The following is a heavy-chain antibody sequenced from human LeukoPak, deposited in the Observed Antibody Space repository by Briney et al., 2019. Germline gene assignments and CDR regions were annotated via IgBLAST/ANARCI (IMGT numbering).Heavy chain of an antibody. CDR2: INPNDGDT. J-gene: IGHJ4*02. V-gene: IGHV1-2*02. CDR3: ARANFLYCSSTACLFDY. CDR1: GYTFTDY. Sequence: ASVKVSCKASGYTFTDYMHWVRQAPGQGFEWMGWINPNDGDTNYAQKFQGRVTMTRDTSISTAHMEVSRLRSDDTAVYYCARANFLYCSSTACLFDYWGQGTLVTVSS. D-gene: IGHD2-2*01.